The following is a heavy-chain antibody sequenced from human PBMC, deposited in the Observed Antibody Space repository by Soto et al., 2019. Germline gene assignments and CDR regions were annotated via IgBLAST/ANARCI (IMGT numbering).Heavy chain of an antibody. CDR2: IYYSGST. CDR3: ARDGGSGSGSYRFDY. Sequence: QVQLQESGPGLVTPSQTLSLTCTVSGGSISSGGYYWSWIRQHPGKGLEWIGYIYYSGSTSYNPSFKSRVTISLDTSKSQFSLTLSSVTAADTAVYYCARDGGSGSGSYRFDYWGQGTLVTVSS. J-gene: IGHJ4*02. V-gene: IGHV4-31*03. CDR1: GGSISSGGYY. D-gene: IGHD3-10*01.